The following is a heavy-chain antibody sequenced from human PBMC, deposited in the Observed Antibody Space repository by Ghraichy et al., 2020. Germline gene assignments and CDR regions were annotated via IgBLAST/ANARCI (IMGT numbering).Heavy chain of an antibody. CDR3: AKDRGDWKGFDH. CDR2: ISWDGGDI. CDR1: GFRFDQFM. Sequence: GGSLRLSCAASGFRFDQFMMHWVRQVPGKGLEWVSHISWDGGDIDYADSVKGRFTISRDNSRNSLYLQMNSLRTEDTALYYCAKDRGDWKGFDHWGQGTLVTVSS. V-gene: IGHV3-43*01. J-gene: IGHJ4*02. D-gene: IGHD2-21*02.